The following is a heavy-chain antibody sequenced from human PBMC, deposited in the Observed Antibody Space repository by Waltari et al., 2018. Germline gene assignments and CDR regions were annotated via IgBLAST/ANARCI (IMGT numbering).Heavy chain of an antibody. J-gene: IGHJ4*02. Sequence: EVQLVESGGGLVQPGGSLRLSCAASGFTFSSYWMSWVRQAPGKGLEWVANIKQDGSEKYYVDSVKGRFTISRDNAKNSLYLQMNSLRAEDTAVYYCASIGYSYGYPFDYWGQGTLVTVSS. CDR1: GFTFSSYW. CDR2: IKQDGSEK. CDR3: ASIGYSYGYPFDY. D-gene: IGHD5-18*01. V-gene: IGHV3-7*01.